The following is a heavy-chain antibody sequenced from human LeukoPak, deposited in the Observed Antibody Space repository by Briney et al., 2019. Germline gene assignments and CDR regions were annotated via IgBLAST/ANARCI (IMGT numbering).Heavy chain of an antibody. CDR3: AGLYGDYHYFDY. Sequence: SQTLSLTCAVSGGSISSGGYSWSWIRQPPGKGLEWIGYIYHSGSTYYNPSLKSRVTISVDRSKNQFSLKLSSVTAADTAVYYCAGLYGDYHYFDYWGQGTLVTVSS. CDR2: IYHSGST. V-gene: IGHV4-30-2*01. D-gene: IGHD4-17*01. J-gene: IGHJ4*02. CDR1: GGSISSGGYS.